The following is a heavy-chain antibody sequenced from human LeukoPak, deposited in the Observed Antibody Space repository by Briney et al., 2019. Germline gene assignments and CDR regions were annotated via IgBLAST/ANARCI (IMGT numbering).Heavy chain of an antibody. CDR2: ISRSSSTI. Sequence: PGGSLRLSCAASGFTFSTYNMDWVRQAPGKGLEWVSYISRSSSTIYYADSVKGRFTISRDNAKNSLYLQMNSLRAEDTAVYYCAKSGPITMVRGVIITPFPYYYYMDVWGKGTTVTISS. J-gene: IGHJ6*03. CDR1: GFTFSTYN. D-gene: IGHD3-10*01. V-gene: IGHV3-48*01. CDR3: AKSGPITMVRGVIITPFPYYYYMDV.